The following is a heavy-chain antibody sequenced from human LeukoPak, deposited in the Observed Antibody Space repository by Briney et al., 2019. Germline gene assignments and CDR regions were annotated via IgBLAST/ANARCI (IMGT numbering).Heavy chain of an antibody. D-gene: IGHD4-23*01. V-gene: IGHV1-46*01. J-gene: IGHJ4*02. CDR3: AREASGGYFDY. CDR1: GYTFSSYY. CDR2: INPTGDST. Sequence: ASVKVSRKASGYTFSSYYMHWVRQAPGQGLEWVGLINPTGDSTNYAQKFRGRVTMTRDASTSTVYMDLNSLTSEDTAVYYCAREASGGYFDYWGQGTLVTVSS.